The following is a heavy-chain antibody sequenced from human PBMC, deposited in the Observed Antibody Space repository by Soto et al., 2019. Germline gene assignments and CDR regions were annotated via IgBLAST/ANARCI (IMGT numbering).Heavy chain of an antibody. CDR1: GFTFSSYE. CDR2: ISSSGSTI. D-gene: IGHD3-9*01. Sequence: GGSLRLSCAASGFTFSSYEMNWVRQAPGKGLEWVSYISSSGSTIYYADSVKGRFTISGDNAKNSLYLQMNSLRAEDTAVYYCARSLRYFDWPEAFDIWGQGTMVTVSS. CDR3: ARSLRYFDWPEAFDI. V-gene: IGHV3-48*03. J-gene: IGHJ3*02.